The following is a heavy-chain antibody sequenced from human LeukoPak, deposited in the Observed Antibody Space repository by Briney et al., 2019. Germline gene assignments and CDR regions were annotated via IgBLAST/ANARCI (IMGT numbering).Heavy chain of an antibody. V-gene: IGHV4-39*01. J-gene: IGHJ4*02. D-gene: IGHD2-2*01. Sequence: SETLSLTCTVSGGSITSNTNYWDWIRQPPGRGLEWIGSIYYSGSTYYSPSLKSRVTMSVDTSKNQFSLKLTSVNAADTAVYYCARRAVVPAAKSVIDYWGQGTLVTVSS. CDR3: ARRAVVPAAKSVIDY. CDR1: GGSITSNTNY. CDR2: IYYSGST.